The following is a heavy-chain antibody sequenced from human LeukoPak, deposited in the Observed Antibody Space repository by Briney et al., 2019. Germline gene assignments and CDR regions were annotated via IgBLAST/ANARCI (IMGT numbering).Heavy chain of an antibody. CDR1: GFTFSSYS. J-gene: IGHJ6*03. CDR2: ISSSSSYI. D-gene: IGHD6-19*01. Sequence: PGGSLRLSCAASGFTFSSYSMNWVRQAPGKGLEWVSSISSSSSYIYYADSVKGRFTISRDNAKNSLYLQMNSLRAEDTAVYYCARIGGSGWPDYYYYMDVWGKGTTVTVSS. CDR3: ARIGGSGWPDYYYYMDV. V-gene: IGHV3-21*01.